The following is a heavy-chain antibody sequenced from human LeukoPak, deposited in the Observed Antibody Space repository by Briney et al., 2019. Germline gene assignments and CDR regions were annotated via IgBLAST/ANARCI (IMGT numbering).Heavy chain of an antibody. CDR3: ATLGTMVRGVIMDY. Sequence: GGSLRLSCAASGFTFSSYWMHWVRQAPGRGLVWVSRINSDGSYTNYADSVKGRFTISRDNAKNPLYLQMNSLRAEDTAVYYCATLGTMVRGVIMDYWGQGTLVTVSS. CDR2: INSDGSYT. V-gene: IGHV3-74*01. J-gene: IGHJ4*02. D-gene: IGHD3-10*01. CDR1: GFTFSSYW.